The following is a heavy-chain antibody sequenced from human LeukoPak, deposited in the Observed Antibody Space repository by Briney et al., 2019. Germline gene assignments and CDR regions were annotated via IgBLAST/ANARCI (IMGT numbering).Heavy chain of an antibody. CDR2: INPYSGAI. CDR1: RFTFTDEY. V-gene: IGHV1-2*02. J-gene: IGHJ4*02. D-gene: IGHD2-2*01. Sequence: ASVKVSCKSSRFTFTDEYIHWVRQAPGQGLEWMGWINPYSGAINYAQKFQGRVTLTRDTSISTAYIQLSRLTSGDTAVYYCAREPKSQLLLDYWGQGTLVTVSS. CDR3: AREPKSQLLLDY.